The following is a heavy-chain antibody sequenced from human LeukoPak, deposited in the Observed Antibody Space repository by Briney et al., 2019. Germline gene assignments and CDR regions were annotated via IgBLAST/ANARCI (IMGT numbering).Heavy chain of an antibody. Sequence: SETLSLTCEVNGGSFNGYHWTWIRQSPGKGLEWIGEINDSGSPIYSPSLRSRLTISVDTSKNQFSVTRTSVTVADTAVYYCARGPHQHWPLGQFWGQGSLVTVSS. CDR2: INDSGSP. CDR3: ARGPHQHWPLGQF. D-gene: IGHD2-2*01. V-gene: IGHV4-34*01. CDR1: GGSFNGYH. J-gene: IGHJ4*02.